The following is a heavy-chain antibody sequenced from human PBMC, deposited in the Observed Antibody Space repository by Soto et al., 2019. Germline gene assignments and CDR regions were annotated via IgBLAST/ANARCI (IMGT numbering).Heavy chain of an antibody. CDR1: GFTFSSYA. CDR2: ISGSGGST. Sequence: PGGSLRLSCAASGFTFSSYAISWVRQAPGKGLEWVSAISGSGGSTYYADSVKGRFTISRDNSKNTLYLQMNSLRAEDTAVYYCAKGARASNNRYYYYYGMDVWGQGTTVTVSS. V-gene: IGHV3-23*01. D-gene: IGHD4-4*01. CDR3: AKGARASNNRYYYYYGMDV. J-gene: IGHJ6*02.